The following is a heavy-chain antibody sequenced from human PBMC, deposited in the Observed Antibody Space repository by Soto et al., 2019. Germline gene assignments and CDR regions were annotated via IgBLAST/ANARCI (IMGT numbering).Heavy chain of an antibody. CDR2: IYYSGST. D-gene: IGHD6-13*01. CDR1: GGSISSGGYY. CDR3: ARGLVIAAAGTRNWFDP. J-gene: IGHJ5*02. V-gene: IGHV4-31*03. Sequence: SETLSLTCTVSGGSISSGGYYWSWIRQHPGKGLEWIGYIYYSGSTYYNPSLKSRVTISVDTSKNQFSLKLSSVTAADTAVYYCARGLVIAAAGTRNWFDPWGQGTLVTVS.